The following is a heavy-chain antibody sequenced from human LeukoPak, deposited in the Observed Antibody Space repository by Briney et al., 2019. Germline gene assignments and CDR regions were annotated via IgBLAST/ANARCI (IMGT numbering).Heavy chain of an antibody. CDR3: AKQGPYDSSGFDY. D-gene: IGHD3-22*01. CDR1: GFTFSSYG. CDR2: IRYDGSNK. J-gene: IGHJ4*02. Sequence: GGSLRLSCAASGFTFSSYGMHWVRQAPGKGLEGVAFIRYDGSNKYYADSVKGRFTISRDNSKNTLYLQMNSLRAEDTAVYYCAKQGPYDSSGFDYWGQGTLVTVSS. V-gene: IGHV3-30*02.